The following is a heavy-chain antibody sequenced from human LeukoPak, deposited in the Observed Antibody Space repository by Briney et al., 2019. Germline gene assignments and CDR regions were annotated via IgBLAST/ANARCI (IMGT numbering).Heavy chain of an antibody. Sequence: PSQTLSLTCTVSGGSISSGSYYWSWIRQPAGKGLEWIGRIYTSGSTDYNPSLKSRIIISVDTSKRQFSLKLSAMTAADTAVYYCTRAGRHYSGDDYWGQGTLVTVSS. CDR1: GGSISSGSYY. CDR3: TRAGRHYSGDDY. D-gene: IGHD6-19*01. V-gene: IGHV4-61*02. J-gene: IGHJ4*02. CDR2: IYTSGST.